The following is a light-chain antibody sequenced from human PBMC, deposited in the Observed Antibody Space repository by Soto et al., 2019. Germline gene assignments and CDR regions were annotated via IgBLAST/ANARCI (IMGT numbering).Light chain of an antibody. V-gene: IGKV4-1*01. Sequence: DIVMTQSPDSLAVSLGERATINCKSSQSVLYSSNNKNYLAWYQQKPGQPPKVLIYWASTRESGVPDRFSGRGSGTDFTLTISSLQAEDVAVYYCQQYLLSPLTFGGGTNVEIK. CDR3: QQYLLSPLT. CDR1: QSVLYSSNNKNY. J-gene: IGKJ4*01. CDR2: WAS.